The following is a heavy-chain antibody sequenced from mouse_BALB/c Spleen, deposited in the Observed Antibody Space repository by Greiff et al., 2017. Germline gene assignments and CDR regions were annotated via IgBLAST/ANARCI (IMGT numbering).Heavy chain of an antibody. CDR3: TRLYRYFDY. CDR1: GYTFTSYY. Sequence: VQLQQSGPELVKPGASVRISCKASGYTFTSYYIHWVKQRPGQGLEWIGWIYPGNVNTKYNEKFKGKATLTADKSSSTAYMELRSLTSEDSAVYYCTRLYRYFDYWGQGTTLTVSS. J-gene: IGHJ2*01. V-gene: IGHV1S56*01. CDR2: IYPGNVNT. D-gene: IGHD2-14*01.